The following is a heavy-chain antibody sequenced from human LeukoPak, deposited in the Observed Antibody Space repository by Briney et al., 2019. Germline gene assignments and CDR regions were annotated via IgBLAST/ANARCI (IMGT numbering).Heavy chain of an antibody. V-gene: IGHV3-30*04. Sequence: GGSLRLSCAASGFTFSSYAMHWVRQAPGEGLEWVAVISYDGSNKYYADSVKGRFTISRDNSKNTLYLQMNSLRAEDTAVYYCARDEAYSSGWQYYYYYYGMDVWGQGTTVTVSS. CDR1: GFTFSSYA. CDR3: ARDEAYSSGWQYYYYYYGMDV. CDR2: ISYDGSNK. J-gene: IGHJ6*02. D-gene: IGHD6-19*01.